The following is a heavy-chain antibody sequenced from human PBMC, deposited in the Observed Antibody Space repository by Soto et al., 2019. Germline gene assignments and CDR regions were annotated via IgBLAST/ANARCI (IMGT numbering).Heavy chain of an antibody. CDR3: ARMETFGSLNWFDP. D-gene: IGHD3-16*01. V-gene: IGHV1-8*02. CDR1: GYTVPSYG. CDR2: MNPGSGDT. J-gene: IGHJ5*02. Sequence: SVQFSCKASGYTVPSYGISWVRQDPGQGLEWMGWMNPGSGDTGYAQKFQGRVTMTRDISIATAYMELSSLRSDDTAIYYCARMETFGSLNWFDPWGQGTLVSVSS.